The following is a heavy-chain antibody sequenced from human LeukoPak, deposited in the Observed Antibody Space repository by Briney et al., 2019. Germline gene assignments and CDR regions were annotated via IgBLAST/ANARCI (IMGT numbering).Heavy chain of an antibody. D-gene: IGHD3-22*01. CDR2: IYYSGST. V-gene: IGHV4-59*01. CDR1: GGALSRLY. CDR3: ATLQFPYYYDSSGYGWDAFDI. Sequence: KPSGTPSLPWTVSGGALSRLYWGWVRQPPGEGLEWVWDIYYSGSTNYNPSLKSRVTISVDTSKNQFSLKLSSVTAADTAVYYCATLQFPYYYDSSGYGWDAFDIWGQGTMVTVSS. J-gene: IGHJ3*02.